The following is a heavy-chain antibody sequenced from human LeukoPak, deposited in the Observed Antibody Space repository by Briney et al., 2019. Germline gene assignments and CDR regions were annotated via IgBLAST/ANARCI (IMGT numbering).Heavy chain of an antibody. CDR3: AREVGAMADYYYYYGMDV. Sequence: GGSLRLSCAASGFTVSSNYMSWVRQAPGKGLEWVSVIYSGGSTYYADSVKGRFTISRDNSKNTLYLQMNSLRAEDTAVYYCAREVGAMADYYYYYGMDVWGQGTTVTVSS. J-gene: IGHJ6*02. CDR1: GFTVSSNY. CDR2: IYSGGST. V-gene: IGHV3-53*01. D-gene: IGHD5-18*01.